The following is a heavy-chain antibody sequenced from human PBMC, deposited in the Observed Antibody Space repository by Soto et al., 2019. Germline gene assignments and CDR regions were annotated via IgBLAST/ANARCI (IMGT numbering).Heavy chain of an antibody. CDR3: ARETPYGEVEYFQH. CDR1: GGSISSYY. D-gene: IGHD2-15*01. CDR2: IYYSGST. V-gene: IGHV4-59*01. J-gene: IGHJ1*01. Sequence: SETLSLTCTVSGGSISSYYWSWIRQPPGKGLEWIGYIYYSGSTNYNPSLKSRVTISVDTSKNQFSLKLSSVTAADTAVYYCARETPYGEVEYFQHWGQGTLVTVSS.